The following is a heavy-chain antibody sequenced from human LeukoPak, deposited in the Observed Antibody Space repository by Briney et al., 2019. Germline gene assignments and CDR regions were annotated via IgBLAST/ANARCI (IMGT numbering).Heavy chain of an antibody. J-gene: IGHJ4*02. CDR2: ISYDGSKK. D-gene: IGHD5-24*01. V-gene: IGHV3-30*18. CDR1: GFTFSSYG. Sequence: GGSLRLSCAASGFTFSSYGMHWVRQAPGKGLEWVAVISYDGSKKYYTDSVKGRFTISRDNSKNTLDLQMNSLRAEDTAVYYCAKDGRDGYNYPSYYFDYWGQGTLVTVSS. CDR3: AKDGRDGYNYPSYYFDY.